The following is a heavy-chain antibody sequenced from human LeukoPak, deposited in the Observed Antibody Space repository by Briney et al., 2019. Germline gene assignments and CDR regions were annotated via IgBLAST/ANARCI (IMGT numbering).Heavy chain of an antibody. CDR2: IYTGGNS. Sequence: GGSLRLSCAASGFIVSSNDMNWVRQAPGKGLEWGSAIYTGGNSYYADCVKKRLTISRDNSKNTLYLQMHSLRAEDTAVYYCASPSSGQSFDIWGQGTMVRVSS. J-gene: IGHJ3*02. V-gene: IGHV3-53*01. CDR3: ASPSSGQSFDI. D-gene: IGHD6-19*01. CDR1: GFIVSSND.